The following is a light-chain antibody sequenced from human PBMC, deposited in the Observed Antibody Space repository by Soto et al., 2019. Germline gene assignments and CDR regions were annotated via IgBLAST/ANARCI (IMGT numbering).Light chain of an antibody. V-gene: IGKV1-12*01. J-gene: IGKJ4*01. CDR2: AAS. CDR1: QGISSW. CDR3: QQTNSFPLT. Sequence: DIQMTQSPSSLSASVGDRVTSTCRASQGISSWLAWYQQKPGKAPELLMFAASSLQSGVPSRFSGSGSGTEFILTISSVQPEDSATYYCQQTNSFPLTFGGGNKGDIK.